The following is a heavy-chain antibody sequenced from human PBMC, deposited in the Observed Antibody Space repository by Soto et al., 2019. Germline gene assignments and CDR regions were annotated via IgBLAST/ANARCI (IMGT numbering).Heavy chain of an antibody. J-gene: IGHJ4*02. D-gene: IGHD6-13*01. V-gene: IGHV3-11*06. CDR3: ARYMSSLAIIDY. Sequence: GGSLRLSCAASGFTFSDYYMSWIRQAPGKGLEWVSYISSSSSYTNYADSVKGRFTISRDNAKNSLYLQMNSLRAEDTAVYYCARYMSSLAIIDYWGQGTLVTVSS. CDR1: GFTFSDYY. CDR2: ISSSSSYT.